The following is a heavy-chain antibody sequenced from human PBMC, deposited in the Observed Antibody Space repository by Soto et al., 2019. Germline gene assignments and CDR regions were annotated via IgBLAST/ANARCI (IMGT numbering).Heavy chain of an antibody. CDR1: GGSISSYY. CDR3: ARGLKDSSSWYYYYYMDV. D-gene: IGHD6-13*01. J-gene: IGHJ6*03. V-gene: IGHV4-59*01. CDR2: IYYSGST. Sequence: PSETLSLTCTVSGGSISSYYWSWIRQPPGKGLEWIGYIYYSGSTNYNPSLKSRVTISVDTSENQFSLKLSSVTAADTAVYYCARGLKDSSSWYYYYYMDVWGKGTTVTVSS.